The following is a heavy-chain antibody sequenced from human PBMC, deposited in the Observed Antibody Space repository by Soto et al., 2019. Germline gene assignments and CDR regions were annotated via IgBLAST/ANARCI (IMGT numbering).Heavy chain of an antibody. D-gene: IGHD3-16*01. Sequence: EVQLLESGGGLIQPGGSLKLSCAACGFTLRNYAMAWVRQAPGKGLEWVSAVSGSGGDTFYADSVRGRFTISRDNSKNTLSLQMDSLRAEDTAVYFCARGTADDPRVYDYWGLGTLVTVSS. CDR3: ARGTADDPRVYDY. V-gene: IGHV3-23*01. CDR1: GFTLRNYA. J-gene: IGHJ4*02. CDR2: VSGSGGDT.